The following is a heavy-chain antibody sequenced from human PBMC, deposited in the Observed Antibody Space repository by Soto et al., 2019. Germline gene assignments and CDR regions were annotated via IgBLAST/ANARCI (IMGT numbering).Heavy chain of an antibody. CDR1: GFKFDDYA. CDR2: ITWNSGYM. V-gene: IGHV3-9*01. CDR3: AKGAVIAVAGTVDY. D-gene: IGHD6-19*01. Sequence: PGGSLRLSCVASGFKFDDYAMHWVRQAPGKGLEWVSGITWNSGYMAYADSVKGRFTISRDNAKNSLYLEMNSLRAEDTALYYCAKGAVIAVAGTVDYWGQGTLVTV. J-gene: IGHJ4*02.